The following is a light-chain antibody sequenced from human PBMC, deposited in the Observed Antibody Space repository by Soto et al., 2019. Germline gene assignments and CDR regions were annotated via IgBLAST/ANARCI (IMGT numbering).Light chain of an antibody. V-gene: IGLV2-14*03. CDR3: SSSTGRTSVDI. Sequence: QYALTQPASVSGSPGQSITISCTGTGSDVGAYNYVSWYQQHPGKAPKLLIFDVSKRPSGISDRFSGSKSYSTASLTISGLHTEDEADYYCSSSTGRTSVDIFGTGTKLTVL. CDR1: GSDVGAYNY. J-gene: IGLJ1*01. CDR2: DVS.